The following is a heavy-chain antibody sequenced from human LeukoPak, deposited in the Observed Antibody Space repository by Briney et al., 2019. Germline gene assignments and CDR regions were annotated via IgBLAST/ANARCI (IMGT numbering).Heavy chain of an antibody. V-gene: IGHV2-5*02. J-gene: IGHJ4*02. D-gene: IGHD4-17*01. CDR3: AHRGTVTTRYVYFDY. Sequence: SGPTLVKPTQTLTLTYTFSGFSLSTSGVGVGWIRQPPGKALEWLALIYWDDDKRYSPSLKSGLTITKDSSKNQVVLTMTNMDVVDTATYYCAHRGTVTTRYVYFDYWGQGTLVTVSS. CDR1: GFSLSTSGVG. CDR2: IYWDDDK.